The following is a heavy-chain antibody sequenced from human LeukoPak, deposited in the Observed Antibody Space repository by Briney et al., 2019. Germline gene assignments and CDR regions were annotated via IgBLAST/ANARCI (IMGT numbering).Heavy chain of an antibody. V-gene: IGHV3-64*03. CDR3: VKDVGGSYAFDY. D-gene: IGHD1-26*01. CDR2: INDNGGRT. CDR1: GFTFSTYA. Sequence: GGSLRLSYAASGFTFSTYAMHWVRQAPGKGLEYASGINDNGGRTHYGDSVKGRFSISRDNSKNTLHLQMSTLRAEDTALYYCVKDVGGSYAFDYWGQGILVTVAS. J-gene: IGHJ4*02.